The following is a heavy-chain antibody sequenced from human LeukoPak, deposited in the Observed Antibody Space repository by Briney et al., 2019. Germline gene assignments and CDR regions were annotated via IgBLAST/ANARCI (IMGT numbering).Heavy chain of an antibody. CDR3: AKVGVTMVRGVKTEDY. CDR2: NVGSGDST. D-gene: IGHD3-10*01. J-gene: IGHJ4*02. V-gene: IGHV3-23*01. Sequence: GGSLRLSCAASGFTFSSYAMSWVRQAPGKGLEWVSANVGSGDSTYYADSVKGRFTISRDNSKNTLYLQMNSLRAEDTAVYYCAKVGVTMVRGVKTEDYWGQGTLVTVSS. CDR1: GFTFSSYA.